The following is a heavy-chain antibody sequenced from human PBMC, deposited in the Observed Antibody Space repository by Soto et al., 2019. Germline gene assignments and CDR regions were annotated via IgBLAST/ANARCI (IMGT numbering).Heavy chain of an antibody. CDR1: GFTFSSYW. V-gene: IGHV3-7*01. CDR2: IKQDGSEK. CDR3: ARGESGLYYYYYGMDV. Sequence: VGSLRLSCAASGFTFSSYWMGWVRQAPGKGLEWVANIKQDGSEKYYVDSVKGRFTISRDNAKNSLYLQMNSLRAEDTAVYYCARGESGLYYYYYGMDVWGQGTTVTSP. J-gene: IGHJ6*02. D-gene: IGHD2-8*02.